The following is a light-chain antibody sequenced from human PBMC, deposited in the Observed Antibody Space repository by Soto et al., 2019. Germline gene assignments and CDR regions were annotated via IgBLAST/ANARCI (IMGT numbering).Light chain of an antibody. CDR2: GAS. CDR1: QSVSSN. CDR3: LQYNDWPLN. J-gene: IGKJ1*01. Sequence: EVVMTQAPATLSVPPGERATLSCRASQSVSSNLAWYQHKPGQPPRLLIYGASTRATGIPARFSGGGSGTEFTLTIRSLLSADFAVYYCLQYNDWPLNLGQGTKVAIK. V-gene: IGKV3-15*01.